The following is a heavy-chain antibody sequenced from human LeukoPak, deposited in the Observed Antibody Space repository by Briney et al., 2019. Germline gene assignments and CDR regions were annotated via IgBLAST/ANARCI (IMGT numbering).Heavy chain of an antibody. J-gene: IGHJ4*02. V-gene: IGHV3-9*01. CDR3: ARALVYYDFWSGYYIH. D-gene: IGHD3-3*01. CDR2: ISWNSGSI. CDR1: GFTFDDYA. Sequence: GRSLRLSCAASGFTFDDYAMHWVRQAPGKGLEWVSGISWNSGSIGYADSVKGRFTISRDNSKNTLYLQMNSLRAEDTAVYYCARALVYYDFWSGYYIHWGQGTLVTVSS.